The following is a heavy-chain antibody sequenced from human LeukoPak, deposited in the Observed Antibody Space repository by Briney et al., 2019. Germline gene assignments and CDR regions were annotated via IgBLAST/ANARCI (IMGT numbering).Heavy chain of an antibody. CDR2: MNPNSGNT. V-gene: IGHV1-8*02. CDR3: ARGSPQFDP. Sequence: ASVKVCCKASGGTFSSYAINCVRQATGQGLEWMGWMNPNSGNTGYAQKFQGRVTMTRNTSISTAYTELSSLRSEDTAVYYCARGSPQFDPWGQGTLVTVSS. J-gene: IGHJ5*02. CDR1: GGTFSSYA.